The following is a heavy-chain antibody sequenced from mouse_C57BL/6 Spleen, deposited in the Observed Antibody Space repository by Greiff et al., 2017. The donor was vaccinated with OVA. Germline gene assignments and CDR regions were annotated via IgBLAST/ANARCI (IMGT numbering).Heavy chain of an antibody. D-gene: IGHD4-1*01. CDR3: AREEVGRAMDY. Sequence: QVQLQQPGAELVRPGTSVKLSCKASGYTFTSYWMHWVKQRPGQGLEWIGVIDPSDSYPNYNQKFKGKVTLTVDTSSSTAYMQLSSLTSEDSAVYYCAREEVGRAMDYWGQGTSVTVSS. V-gene: IGHV1-59*01. J-gene: IGHJ4*01. CDR2: IDPSDSYP. CDR1: GYTFTSYW.